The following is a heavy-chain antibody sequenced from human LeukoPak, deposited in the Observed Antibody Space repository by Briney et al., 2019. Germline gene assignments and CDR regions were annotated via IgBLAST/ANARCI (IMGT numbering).Heavy chain of an antibody. Sequence: PGGSLRLSCAASGFTFSSYAMSWVRQAPGKGLEWVANIKQDGSEKNYVDSVKGRFTISRDNAKNSLYLQMSSLRVEDTAVYYCATDRAYFDYWGQGTLVTVSS. D-gene: IGHD3-10*01. V-gene: IGHV3-7*01. CDR2: IKQDGSEK. J-gene: IGHJ4*02. CDR1: GFTFSSYA. CDR3: ATDRAYFDY.